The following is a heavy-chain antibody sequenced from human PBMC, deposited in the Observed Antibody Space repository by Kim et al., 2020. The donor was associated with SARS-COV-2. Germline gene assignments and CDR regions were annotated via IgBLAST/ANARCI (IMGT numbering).Heavy chain of an antibody. CDR3: ARAPAREVWGSYLIDY. D-gene: IGHD3-16*01. J-gene: IGHJ4*02. CDR1: GYTFTSYD. CDR2: MNPNSGNT. V-gene: IGHV1-8*01. Sequence: ASVKVSCKASGYTFTSYDINWVRQATGQGLEWMGWMNPNSGNTGYAQKFQGRVTMTRNTSISTAYMELSSLRSEDTAVYYCARAPAREVWGSYLIDYWGQGTLVTVSS.